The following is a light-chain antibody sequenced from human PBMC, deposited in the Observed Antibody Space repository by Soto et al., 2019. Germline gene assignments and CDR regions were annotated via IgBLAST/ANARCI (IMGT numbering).Light chain of an antibody. J-gene: IGLJ3*02. CDR3: SSCTSSNTWV. Sequence: QSALTQPASVSGSPGQSIAISCTGTSSDVGGYNYVSWYQQHPGKAPKLMLYEVSNRPSGVSNRFSGSKSGNTASLTISGLQAEDEADYYCSSCTSSNTWVFGGGTKLTVL. V-gene: IGLV2-14*01. CDR1: SSDVGGYNY. CDR2: EVS.